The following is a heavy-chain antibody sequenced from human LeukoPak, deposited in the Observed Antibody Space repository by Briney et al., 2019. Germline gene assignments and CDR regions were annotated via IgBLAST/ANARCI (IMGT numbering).Heavy chain of an antibody. J-gene: IGHJ4*02. CDR2: IYYSGST. CDR3: ARLQLVYYFDY. V-gene: IGHV4-59*08. D-gene: IGHD6-6*01. CDR1: GGSISSYY. Sequence: PSETLSLTCTVSGGSISSYYWSWIRQPPGKGLEWIGYIYYSGSTNYNPSLKSRVTISLDTSKNQFSLKLSSVTAADTAVYYCARLQLVYYFDYWGQGTLVTVSS.